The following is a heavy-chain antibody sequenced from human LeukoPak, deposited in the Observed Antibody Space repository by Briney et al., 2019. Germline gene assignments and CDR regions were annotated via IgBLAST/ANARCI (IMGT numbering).Heavy chain of an antibody. Sequence: LPGGSLRHSCAASGFTFSSYEMNWVRQAPGKGLEWVSYISSSGSTIYYADSVKGRFTISRDNAKNSLYPQMNSLRAEDTAVYYCARDPLGYDILTGYTPRYFDYWGQGTLVTVSS. D-gene: IGHD3-9*01. CDR2: ISSSGSTI. J-gene: IGHJ4*02. CDR3: ARDPLGYDILTGYTPRYFDY. CDR1: GFTFSSYE. V-gene: IGHV3-48*03.